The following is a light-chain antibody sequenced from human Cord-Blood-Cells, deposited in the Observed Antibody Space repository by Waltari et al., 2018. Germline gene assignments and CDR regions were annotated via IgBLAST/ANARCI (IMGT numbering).Light chain of an antibody. J-gene: IGLJ1*01. CDR2: EVS. V-gene: IGLV2-14*01. CDR1: SSDVGGYNY. CDR3: SSYTSSSTLDV. Sequence: QSALTQPASVSGSPGQSITISCTGTSSDVGGYNYVSWYQQHPGKAPKLMIYEVSNRPSGVSTRFSGSKSGNTASLTISELQAEDETDYYCSSYTSSSTLDVFGTGTKVTVL.